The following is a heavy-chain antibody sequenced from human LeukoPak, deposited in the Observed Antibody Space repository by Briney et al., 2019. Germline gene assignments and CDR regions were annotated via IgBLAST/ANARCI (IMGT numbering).Heavy chain of an antibody. D-gene: IGHD3-22*01. CDR3: AKDPYDSSGGVFDY. Sequence: GGSLRLSCAASGFSINSYAMSWVRQAPGKGLEWVSAISGSGGSTYYADSVKGRFTISRDNSKNTLYLQMNSLRAEDTAVYYCAKDPYDSSGGVFDYWGQGTLVTVSS. CDR2: ISGSGGST. CDR1: GFSINSYA. V-gene: IGHV3-23*01. J-gene: IGHJ4*02.